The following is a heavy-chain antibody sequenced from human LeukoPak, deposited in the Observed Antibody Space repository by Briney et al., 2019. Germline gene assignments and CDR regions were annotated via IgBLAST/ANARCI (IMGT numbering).Heavy chain of an antibody. D-gene: IGHD3-3*01. J-gene: IGHJ3*02. Sequence: ASVNVSCKVSGYTLTELSMHWVRQAPGKGLEWMGGFDPEDGETIYAQKFQGRVTMTEDTSTDTAYMELSSLRSEDTAVYYCVTLVEYYDSRDAFDIWGQGTMVTVSS. CDR2: FDPEDGET. CDR3: VTLVEYYDSRDAFDI. CDR1: GYTLTELS. V-gene: IGHV1-24*01.